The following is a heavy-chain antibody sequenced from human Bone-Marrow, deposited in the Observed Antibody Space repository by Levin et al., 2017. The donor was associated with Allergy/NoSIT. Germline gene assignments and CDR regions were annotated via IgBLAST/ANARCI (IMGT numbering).Heavy chain of an antibody. Sequence: SETLSLTCAVYGGSFSGYYWSWIRQPPGKGLEWIGEINHSGSTNYNPSLKSRVTISVDTSKNQFSLKLISVTAADTAVYYCAREYSATEHYYYYMDVWGKGTTVTVSS. CDR2: INHSGST. V-gene: IGHV4-34*01. J-gene: IGHJ6*03. CDR3: AREYSATEHYYYYMDV. CDR1: GGSFSGYY. D-gene: IGHD6-6*01.